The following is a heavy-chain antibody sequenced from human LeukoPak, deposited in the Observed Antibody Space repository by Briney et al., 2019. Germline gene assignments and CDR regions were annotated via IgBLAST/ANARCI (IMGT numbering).Heavy chain of an antibody. CDR2: IRFDGSYN. CDR3: AELGITMIGGV. CDR1: RFTFSSYG. J-gene: IGHJ6*04. V-gene: IGHV3-30*02. D-gene: IGHD3-10*02. Sequence: GGSLRLSCAASRFTFSSYGMHWVRQAPGKGLEWVAFIRFDGSYNYYADFVKGRFTISRDNAKNSLYLQMNSLRAEDTAVYYCAELGITMIGGVWGKGTTVTISS.